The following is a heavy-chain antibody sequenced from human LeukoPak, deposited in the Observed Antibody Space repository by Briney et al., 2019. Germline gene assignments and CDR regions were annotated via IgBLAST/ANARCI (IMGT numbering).Heavy chain of an antibody. D-gene: IGHD2-2*01. J-gene: IGHJ4*02. CDR3: AREGALVPAAPLDY. CDR1: GFTLSSYS. Sequence: GGSLRLSCAASGFTLSSYSMNWVRQAPGKGLEWVSSISSSSSYIYYADSVKGRFTISRDNAKNSLYLQMNSLRAEDTAVYYCAREGALVPAAPLDYWGQGTLVTVSS. V-gene: IGHV3-21*01. CDR2: ISSSSSYI.